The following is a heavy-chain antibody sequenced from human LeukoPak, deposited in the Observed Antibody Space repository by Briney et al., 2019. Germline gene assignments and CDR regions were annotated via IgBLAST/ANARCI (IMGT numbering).Heavy chain of an antibody. CDR3: AKATESHHNLDY. V-gene: IGHV1-2*02. CDR1: GYTFTGYY. D-gene: IGHD1-14*01. J-gene: IGHJ4*02. Sequence: ASVKVSYKASGYTFTGYYIHWVRQAPGQGLEWMGWINPNSGGTKYAQKFQGRVTMTRDTSIGTAHMQLSRLRSDDTAVYYCAKATESHHNLDYWGQGTLVTVSS. CDR2: INPNSGGT.